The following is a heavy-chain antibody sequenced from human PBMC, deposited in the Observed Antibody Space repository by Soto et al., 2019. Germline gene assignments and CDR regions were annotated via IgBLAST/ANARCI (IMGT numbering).Heavy chain of an antibody. CDR3: ARRPSGYGGIDY. J-gene: IGHJ4*02. V-gene: IGHV4-39*01. CDR2: IYYSGST. CDR1: GGSISSSSYY. D-gene: IGHD5-12*01. Sequence: QLQLQESGPGLVKPSETLSLTCTVSGGSISSSSYYWGWIRQPPGKGLEWIGTIYYSGSTYYHPSLERRVPISVDTSTNQFSLQLSSVTAADTAVYYCARRPSGYGGIDYWGQGTLVTVSS.